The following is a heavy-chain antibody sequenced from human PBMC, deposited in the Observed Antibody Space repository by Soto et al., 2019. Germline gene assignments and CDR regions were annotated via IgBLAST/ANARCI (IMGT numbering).Heavy chain of an antibody. CDR1: GFTFSSYG. J-gene: IGHJ6*02. CDR2: IWYNGSDK. D-gene: IGHD4-17*01. CDR3: AKDYGDWTGLYYYGMDV. Sequence: QVQLVESGGGVVQPGRSLRLSCAASGFTFSSYGMHWVRQAPGKGLEWVGVIWYNGSDKKYADSVKGRFTISRDNSENTLYLQMNSLRAEDTDVYYCAKDYGDWTGLYYYGMDVWGQGTTVTVSS. V-gene: IGHV3-33*06.